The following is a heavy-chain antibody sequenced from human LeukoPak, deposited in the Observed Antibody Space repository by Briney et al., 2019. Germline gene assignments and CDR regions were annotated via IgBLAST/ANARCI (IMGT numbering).Heavy chain of an antibody. Sequence: GASVKVSCKASGYTFTSYAMHWVRQAPGQRLEWMGWINAGNGNTKYSQKFQGRVTITRDTSASTAYMELSSLRSEDTAVYYCATGEPYGGYGVAPVYWGQGTLVTVSS. D-gene: IGHD1-26*01. CDR1: GYTFTSYA. V-gene: IGHV1-3*01. CDR3: ATGEPYGGYGVAPVY. J-gene: IGHJ4*02. CDR2: INAGNGNT.